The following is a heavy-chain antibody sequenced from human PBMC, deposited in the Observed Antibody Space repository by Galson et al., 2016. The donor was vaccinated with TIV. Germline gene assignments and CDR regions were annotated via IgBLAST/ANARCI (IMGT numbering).Heavy chain of an antibody. CDR2: TSFDGSYT. J-gene: IGHJ4*02. Sequence: SLRLSCAASGFTFSDYGIHWVRQAPGKGLEWVAVTSFDGSYTNFADSVKGRFIISRDNSKSTVSLHMNNLRVEDTAVYYCARDPRVYGDYLLSYFDYWGQGTRVTVSS. CDR3: ARDPRVYGDYLLSYFDY. D-gene: IGHD4-17*01. V-gene: IGHV3-30*03. CDR1: GFTFSDYG.